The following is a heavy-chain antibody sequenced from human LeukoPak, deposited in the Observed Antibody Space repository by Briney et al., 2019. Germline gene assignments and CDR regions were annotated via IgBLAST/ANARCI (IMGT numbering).Heavy chain of an antibody. CDR2: IYHSGST. J-gene: IGHJ4*02. CDR3: ARGPTGYSSSSLYFDY. CDR1: GYSISSGFY. D-gene: IGHD6-6*01. V-gene: IGHV4-38-2*02. Sequence: SETLSLTCSVSGYSISSGFYWGRIRQPPGKGLEWIGSIYHSGSTYYNPSLKSRVTISVDTSNNQFSLKLSSVTAADTAVYYCARGPTGYSSSSLYFDYWGQGTLVTVSS.